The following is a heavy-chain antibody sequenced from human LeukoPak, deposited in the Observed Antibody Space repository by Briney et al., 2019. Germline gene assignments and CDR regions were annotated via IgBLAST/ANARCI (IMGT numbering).Heavy chain of an antibody. CDR2: IHYSGST. Sequence: PSETLSLTCAVSGDSISNYYWSWIRQPPGKGLEWIGYIHYSGSTNYNPSLKSRVTISVDTSKNQFSLKVSSVTAADTAVYFCARARYSGYVFDYCGYRALVTVSS. D-gene: IGHD5-12*01. V-gene: IGHV4-59*01. CDR1: GDSISNYY. J-gene: IGHJ4*01. CDR3: ARARYSGYVFDY.